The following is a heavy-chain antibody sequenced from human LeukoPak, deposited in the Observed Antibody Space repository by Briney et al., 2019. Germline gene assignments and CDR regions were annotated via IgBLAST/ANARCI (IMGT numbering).Heavy chain of an antibody. CDR1: GGTFRRFA. Sequence: ASVKVSCKASGGTFRRFAMSWVRQAPGQGLEWMGWISAYNGNTNYAQKLQGRVTMTTDTSTSTAYMELRSLRSDDTAVYYCARDYYFDYWGQGTLVTVSS. J-gene: IGHJ4*02. CDR3: ARDYYFDY. CDR2: ISAYNGNT. V-gene: IGHV1-18*01.